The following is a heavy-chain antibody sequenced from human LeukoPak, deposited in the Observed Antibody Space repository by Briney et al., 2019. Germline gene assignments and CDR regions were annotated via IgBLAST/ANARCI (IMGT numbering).Heavy chain of an antibody. J-gene: IGHJ3*02. CDR3: ARVGSRFWSGIDAFDI. D-gene: IGHD3-3*01. CDR2: ISAYNGNT. Sequence: GASVKVSCKASGYTFTSYGISWVRQAPGQGLEWMGWISAYNGNTNYAQKLQGRVTMTTDTSTSTAYMELRSLRSDDTAVYYCARVGSRFWSGIDAFDIWGQGTMVTVSS. CDR1: GYTFTSYG. V-gene: IGHV1-18*01.